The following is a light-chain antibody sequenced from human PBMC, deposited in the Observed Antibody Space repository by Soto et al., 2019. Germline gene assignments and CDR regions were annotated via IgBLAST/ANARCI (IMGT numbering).Light chain of an antibody. CDR3: QQYDTTPWT. Sequence: EIVLTQSPGILSLSPGARATLSCRASQTVAYTSLAWYQQRPGQAPRLLIYGTSNRSAGTPDRFIGSGSGTAFTLTISRLEPEDFAVYYCQQYDTTPWTFGQGTKVE. CDR2: GTS. CDR1: QTVAYTS. V-gene: IGKV3-20*01. J-gene: IGKJ1*01.